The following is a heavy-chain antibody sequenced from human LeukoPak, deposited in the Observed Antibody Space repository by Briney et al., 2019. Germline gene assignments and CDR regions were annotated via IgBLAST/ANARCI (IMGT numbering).Heavy chain of an antibody. D-gene: IGHD3-22*01. CDR1: GFSLPTRGVG. Sequence: SGPTLVNPTQTLTLTCTFSGFSLPTRGVGVGWIRQPPGKALEWLALIYWNDHKPYSPALRSRLTVTKDTSKNQVVLTMTNMDPVDTATYYCAHSYDTGGNYYSRFDYWGQGTLVTVSS. CDR2: IYWNDHK. J-gene: IGHJ4*02. V-gene: IGHV2-5*01. CDR3: AHSYDTGGNYYSRFDY.